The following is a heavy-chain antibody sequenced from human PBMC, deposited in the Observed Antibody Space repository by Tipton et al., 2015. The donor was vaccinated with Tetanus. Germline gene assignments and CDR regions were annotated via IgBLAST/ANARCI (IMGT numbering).Heavy chain of an antibody. V-gene: IGHV3-7*03. D-gene: IGHD2-15*01. J-gene: IGHJ3*02. CDR2: IKQDGNEK. CDR3: SRDPNVDVVVVEPYDAFDI. Sequence: GSLRLSCAASGFDFRSDWMTWVRQAPGKGLEWVANIKQDGNEKYHVDSVKGRFTISRDNGKNLLYLEMNSLRVEDTAVYYCSRDPNVDVVVVEPYDAFDIWGQGTMVTVSS. CDR1: GFDFRSDW.